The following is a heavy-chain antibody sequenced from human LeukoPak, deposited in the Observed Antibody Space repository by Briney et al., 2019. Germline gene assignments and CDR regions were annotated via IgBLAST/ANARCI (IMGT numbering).Heavy chain of an antibody. CDR3: ACHNYYDPNWFDP. V-gene: IGHV1-69*10. J-gene: IGHJ5*02. CDR1: GYTFTGYY. D-gene: IGHD3-22*01. Sequence: SVKVSCKASGYTFTGYYMHWVRQAPGQGLGWMGWIIPILGIANYAQKFQGRVTITADKSTSTAYMELSGLRSEDTAVYYCACHNYYDPNWFDPWGQGTLVTVSS. CDR2: IIPILGIA.